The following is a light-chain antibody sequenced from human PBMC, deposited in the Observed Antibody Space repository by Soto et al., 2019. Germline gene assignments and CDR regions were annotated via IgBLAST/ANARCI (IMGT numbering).Light chain of an antibody. Sequence: DIQMTQSPSTLSASVGDRVTITCRASQTISSWLAWHQQKSGRAPKLLIYDASSLEGGVPSRFSGSGSGTEFTLPISSLQADDFATYYCHQYSAYPYTFGQGTKVE. CDR3: HQYSAYPYT. J-gene: IGKJ2*01. V-gene: IGKV1-5*01. CDR2: DAS. CDR1: QTISSW.